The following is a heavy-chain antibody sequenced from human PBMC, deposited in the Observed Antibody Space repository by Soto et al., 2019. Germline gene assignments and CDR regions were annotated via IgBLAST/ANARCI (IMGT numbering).Heavy chain of an antibody. Sequence: WGSLRLSCAASGFTCSSYDMSWVRQAPGKGLEWVSTILVSGSTHYPDSVQGRFTISRDNSKNTVFLHMNTLTAGDTAVYYCAKATAAAGGAFDICGQGTMVTVSS. CDR1: GFTCSSYD. V-gene: IGHV3-23*01. CDR2: ILVSGST. CDR3: AKATAAAGGAFDI. D-gene: IGHD1-1*01. J-gene: IGHJ3*02.